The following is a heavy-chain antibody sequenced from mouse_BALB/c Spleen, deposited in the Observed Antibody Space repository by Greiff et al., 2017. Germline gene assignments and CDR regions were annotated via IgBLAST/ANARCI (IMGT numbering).Heavy chain of an antibody. D-gene: IGHD1-1*01. CDR3: ARDYYGSSLFAY. Sequence: DVQLQESGPGLVKPSQSLSLTCSVTGYSITSGYYWNWIRQFPGNKLEWMGYISYDGSNNYNPSLTNRISITRDTSKNQFFLKLNSVTTEDTATYYCARDYYGSSLFAYWGQGTLVTVSA. V-gene: IGHV3-6*02. J-gene: IGHJ3*01. CDR1: GYSITSGYY. CDR2: ISYDGSN.